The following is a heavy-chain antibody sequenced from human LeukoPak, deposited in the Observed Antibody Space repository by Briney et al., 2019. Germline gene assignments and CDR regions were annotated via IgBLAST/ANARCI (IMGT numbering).Heavy chain of an antibody. CDR3: ASGYYYGSSGSDPPFDY. CDR1: GFTFSSYS. CDR2: ISSSSSYI. D-gene: IGHD3-22*01. Sequence: PGGSLRLSCAASGFTFSSYSMNWVRQAPGKGLEWVSSISSSSSYIYYADSVKGRFTISRDNAKNSLYLQMNSLRAEDTAVYYCASGYYYGSSGSDPPFDYWGQGTLVTVSS. J-gene: IGHJ4*02. V-gene: IGHV3-21*01.